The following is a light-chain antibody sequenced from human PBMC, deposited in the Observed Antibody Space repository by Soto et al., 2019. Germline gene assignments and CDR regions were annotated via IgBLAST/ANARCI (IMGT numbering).Light chain of an antibody. J-gene: IGKJ1*01. Sequence: EIVLTQSPGTLSLSPGESATLSCRASQSVSNNYLAWYQQKPGQAPRLLIYAASNRATGIQDRFSGSGSGTEFTLTIRRLEPEDFAVYYCQQYGSSGTFGQGTKVDI. V-gene: IGKV3-20*01. CDR2: AAS. CDR3: QQYGSSGT. CDR1: QSVSNNY.